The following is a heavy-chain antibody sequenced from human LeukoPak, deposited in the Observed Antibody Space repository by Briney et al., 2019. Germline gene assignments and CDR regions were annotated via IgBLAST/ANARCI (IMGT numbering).Heavy chain of an antibody. V-gene: IGHV3-30*02. D-gene: IGHD2-15*01. CDR1: GFTFSSYG. CDR2: IRYDGSNK. J-gene: IGHJ4*02. Sequence: GGSLRLSCAASGFTFSSYGMHWVRQAPGKGLEWVAFIRYDGSNKYYADSVKGRFTISRDNSKNTLYLQMNSLRAEDTAVYYCAKALGYCSAGSCPSDYWGQGTLVTVSS. CDR3: AKALGYCSAGSCPSDY.